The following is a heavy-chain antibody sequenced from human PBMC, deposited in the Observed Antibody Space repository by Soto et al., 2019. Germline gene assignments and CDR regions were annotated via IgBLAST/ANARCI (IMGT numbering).Heavy chain of an antibody. CDR2: IWYDGSNK. Sequence: GESLKISWAASGFTFSSYGMHWVRQAPGKGLEWVAVIWYDGSNKYYADSVKGRFTISRDNSKNTLYLQMNSLRAEDTAVYYCARTRLHLGELSPLFDYWGQGTLVTVSS. D-gene: IGHD3-16*02. V-gene: IGHV3-33*01. CDR3: ARTRLHLGELSPLFDY. CDR1: GFTFSSYG. J-gene: IGHJ4*02.